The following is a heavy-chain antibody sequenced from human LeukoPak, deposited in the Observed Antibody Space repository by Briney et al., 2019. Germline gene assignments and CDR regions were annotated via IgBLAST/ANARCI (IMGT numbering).Heavy chain of an antibody. CDR2: IKQDGSEK. CDR1: GFTFSSYA. D-gene: IGHD6-6*01. CDR3: ARGYSSSSEEDY. Sequence: GGSLRLSCAASGFTFSSYAMSRVRQAPGKGLEWVANIKQDGSEKYYVDSVKGRFTISRDNAKNSLYLQMNSLRAEDTAVYYCARGYSSSSEEDYWGQGTLVTVSS. V-gene: IGHV3-7*01. J-gene: IGHJ4*02.